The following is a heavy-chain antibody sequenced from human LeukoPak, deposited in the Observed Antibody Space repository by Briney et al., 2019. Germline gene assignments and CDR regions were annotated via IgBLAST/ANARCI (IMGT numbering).Heavy chain of an antibody. CDR3: ARGSVPTKYSGYDYFGSGWFDP. CDR2: INPNSGGT. J-gene: IGHJ5*02. Sequence: ASVKVSCKASGYTFTDYYMHWVRQAPGQGLEWMGWINPNSGGTNYAQKFQGRVTMTRDTSISTAYMELSRLRSDDTAVYYCARGSVPTKYSGYDYFGSGWFDPWGQGTLVTVSS. V-gene: IGHV1-2*02. D-gene: IGHD5-12*01. CDR1: GYTFTDYY.